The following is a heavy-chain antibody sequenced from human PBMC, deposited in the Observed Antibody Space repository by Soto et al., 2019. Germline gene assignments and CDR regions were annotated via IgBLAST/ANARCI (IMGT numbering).Heavy chain of an antibody. Sequence: SVTLSCTPTGGTFRTYAISWGREAPEQGLEWMGGIIPIFGTANYEQKYQGRVRITADESTSIAYMELSSLRSEDTAVYYCARDTMVRGVRAIEYYCYGMDVWGQGTTVTVSS. CDR1: GGTFRTYA. J-gene: IGHJ6*02. CDR2: IIPIFGTA. V-gene: IGHV1-69*01. CDR3: ARDTMVRGVRAIEYYCYGMDV. D-gene: IGHD3-10*01.